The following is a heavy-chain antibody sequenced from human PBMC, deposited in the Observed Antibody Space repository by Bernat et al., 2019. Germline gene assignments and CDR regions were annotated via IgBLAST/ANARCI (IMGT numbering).Heavy chain of an antibody. D-gene: IGHD3-3*01. J-gene: IGHJ6*02. Sequence: QVQLVESGGGVVQPGRSLRLSCAASGFTFSSYAMHWVRQAPGKGLEWVAVISYDGSNKYYADSVKGRFTISRDNSKNTLYLQMNSLRAEDTAVYYCAKVGGLRFLEWFSMDVWGQGTTVTVSS. CDR3: AKVGGLRFLEWFSMDV. CDR1: GFTFSSYA. V-gene: IGHV3-30*04. CDR2: ISYDGSNK.